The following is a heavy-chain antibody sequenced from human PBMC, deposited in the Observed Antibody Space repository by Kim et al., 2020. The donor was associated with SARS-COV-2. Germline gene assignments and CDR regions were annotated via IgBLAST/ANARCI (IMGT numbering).Heavy chain of an antibody. V-gene: IGHV7-4-1*02. J-gene: IGHJ4*02. CDR1: GYTFTNYA. Sequence: ASVKVSCKASGYTFTNYALNWVRQAPGQGLEWMGWINSNTGNPTYAQGFTGRFVFSLDTSVSTAYLQISSLKAEDSAVYYCARSPASWQLVDGGLIDYWGQGTLVTVSS. D-gene: IGHD6-6*01. CDR3: ARSPASWQLVDGGLIDY. CDR2: INSNTGNP.